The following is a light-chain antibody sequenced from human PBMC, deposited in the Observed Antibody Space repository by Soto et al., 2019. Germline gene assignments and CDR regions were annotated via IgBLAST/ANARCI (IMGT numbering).Light chain of an antibody. J-gene: IGKJ2*01. CDR3: QQRYSTPYT. Sequence: DIQMTQSPSSLSVSVGDRVTITCRASQSISSYLNWYQQKPGKAPKLLTYASFNLQSGVPSRFSGRGSGTDFTLTISSLQPEDFATYYCQQRYSTPYTFGQGTKLEIK. CDR1: QSISSY. V-gene: IGKV1-39*01. CDR2: ASF.